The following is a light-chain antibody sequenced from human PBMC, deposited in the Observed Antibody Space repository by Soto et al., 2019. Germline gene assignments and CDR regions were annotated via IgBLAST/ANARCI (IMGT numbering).Light chain of an antibody. J-gene: IGKJ1*01. Sequence: EVVMTQSPGTLSVSPGERATLSCRASQSISRNLAWYQQKPGRAPRLLIYDVSTRATGVPARFSGSGSETEFTLTISSLQSDDLAVYYCQQYDKWPRTFGQGTKVEIK. CDR3: QQYDKWPRT. V-gene: IGKV3-15*01. CDR1: QSISRN. CDR2: DVS.